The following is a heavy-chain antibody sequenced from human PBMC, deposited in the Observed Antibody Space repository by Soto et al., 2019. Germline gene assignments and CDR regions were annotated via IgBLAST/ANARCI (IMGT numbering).Heavy chain of an antibody. J-gene: IGHJ5*02. V-gene: IGHV1-2*02. CDR2: INPKSDDT. CDR3: ARKHSLDYIRWGLDP. CDR1: GYPFSDNQ. D-gene: IGHD4-4*01. Sequence: ASVKVSCKASGYPFSDNQIHWLRRSPGQGLEWMGRINPKSDDTNYAQKFQGRVTMTRDTSIDTAYLELTGLTSDDTATYYCARKHSLDYIRWGLDPWGQGTLVTVSS.